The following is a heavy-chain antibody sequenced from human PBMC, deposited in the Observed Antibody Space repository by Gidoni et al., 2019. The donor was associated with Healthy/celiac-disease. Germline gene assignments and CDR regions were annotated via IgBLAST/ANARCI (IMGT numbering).Heavy chain of an antibody. CDR3: ARERYYGSGVAGYFDY. V-gene: IGHV3-48*01. CDR2: ISSSISTI. D-gene: IGHD3-10*01. CDR1: GFPFSSYS. J-gene: IGHJ4*02. Sequence: EVQLLESGGGLVQPGGSLRLSCAASGFPFSSYSMNWVRQAPGKGLGWVSYISSSISTIYYADSVKGRFTISRDNAKNSLYLQMNSLRAEDTAVYYCARERYYGSGVAGYFDYWGQGTLVTVSS.